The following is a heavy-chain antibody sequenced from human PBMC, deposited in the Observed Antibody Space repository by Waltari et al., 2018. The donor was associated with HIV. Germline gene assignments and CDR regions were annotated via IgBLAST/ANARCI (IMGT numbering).Heavy chain of an antibody. J-gene: IGHJ4*02. CDR3: AKSPLDHYYFDY. V-gene: IGHV3-30*02. CDR2: IRYDGSNK. CDR1: GFPFSSYG. Sequence: QVQLVESGGGVVQPGGSLRLSCAASGFPFSSYGSPWVAQAPGKGLEWVAFIRYDGSNKYYADSVKGRFTISRDNSKNTLYLQMNSLRAEDTAVYYCAKSPLDHYYFDYWGQGTLVTVSS.